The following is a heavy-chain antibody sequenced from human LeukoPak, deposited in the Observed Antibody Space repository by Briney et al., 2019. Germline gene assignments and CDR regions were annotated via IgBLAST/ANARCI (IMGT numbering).Heavy chain of an antibody. J-gene: IGHJ4*02. CDR3: ARGGFGFAY. V-gene: IGHV3-7*01. Sequence: GGTLRLSCAASGFTFSNYGMSWVRQSPGKGLEWVANIKEDESEKYYVDSVKGRFTISRDNAKNSLYLEMNSLRAEDTAVYYCARGGFGFAYWGQGTPVIVSS. CDR1: GFTFSNYG. D-gene: IGHD3-16*01. CDR2: IKEDESEK.